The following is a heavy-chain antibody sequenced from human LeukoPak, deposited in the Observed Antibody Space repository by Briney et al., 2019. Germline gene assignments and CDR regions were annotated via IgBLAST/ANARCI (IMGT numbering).Heavy chain of an antibody. CDR2: IIPIFGTA. CDR3: XXXXXXXXXXXLDY. Sequence: GTFXXYAISWVRQAPGXXXXWMGGIIPIFGTANXAQKFQGRVTITADXSTSXAYMELSSLRYEDTAVYYCXXXXXXXXXXXLDYXGXXXXVTVS. J-gene: IGHJ4*02. V-gene: IGHV1-69*06. CDR1: GTFXXYA.